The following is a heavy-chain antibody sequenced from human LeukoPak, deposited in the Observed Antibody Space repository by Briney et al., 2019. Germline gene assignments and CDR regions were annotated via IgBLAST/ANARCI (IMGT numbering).Heavy chain of an antibody. CDR1: GFSLSNSGLG. CDR2: LYWDDDE. J-gene: IGHJ3*02. D-gene: IGHD2-2*01. V-gene: IGHV2-5*02. Sequence: ESGPTLVNPTQTLTLTCTFSGFSLSNSGLGVGWIRQPPGKALEWLAVLYWDDDERYNSSLKSRLTITKDTSKNQVVLTMTNMDPVDTATYYCARKTELGYCGSTSCYERDAFDIWGQGTVVTVSS. CDR3: ARKTELGYCGSTSCYERDAFDI.